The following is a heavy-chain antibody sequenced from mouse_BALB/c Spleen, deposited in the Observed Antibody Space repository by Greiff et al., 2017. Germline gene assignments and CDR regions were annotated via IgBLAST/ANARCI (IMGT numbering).Heavy chain of an antibody. CDR1: GFTFSSYA. CDR2: ISSGGSYT. CDR3: ARQKDYGGGNYAMDY. Sequence: EVQGVESGGGLVKPGGSLKLSCAASGFTFSSYAMSWVRQTPEKRLEWVATISSGGSYTYYPDSVKGRFTISRDNAKNTLYLQMSSLRSEDTAMYYCARQKDYGGGNYAMDYWGQGTSVTVSS. D-gene: IGHD1-1*01. J-gene: IGHJ4*01. V-gene: IGHV5-9-3*01.